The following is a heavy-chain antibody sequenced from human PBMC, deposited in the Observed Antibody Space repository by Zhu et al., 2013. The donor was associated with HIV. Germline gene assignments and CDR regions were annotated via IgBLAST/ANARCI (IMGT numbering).Heavy chain of an antibody. Sequence: QVQLVQSGAEVRKPGSSVKVSCQASGGTFSSYGVSWVRQAPGQGLEWMGGITPMYGTANYAQNFQTRVTITADKSTSTAYLELSGLRSEDTAMYYCARELLGDPNGWFDPWGQGTLVTVSS. CDR1: GGTFSSYG. CDR3: ARELLGDPNGWFDP. V-gene: IGHV1-69*06. J-gene: IGHJ5*02. CDR2: ITPMYGTA. D-gene: IGHD3-10*01.